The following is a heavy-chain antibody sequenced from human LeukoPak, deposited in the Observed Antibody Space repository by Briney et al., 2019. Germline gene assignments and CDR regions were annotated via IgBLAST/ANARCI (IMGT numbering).Heavy chain of an antibody. CDR2: ISSSGDYV. D-gene: IGHD3-10*01. V-gene: IGHV3-21*01. CDR3: ARERRSAGSFDY. J-gene: IGHJ4*02. CDR1: GFIFSTHS. Sequence: GGSLRLSCAPSGFIFSTHSTNWVRQAPGKGLEWVASISSSGDYVYHADSVKGRFTISRDNAKNSLFLQLNSLRVEDTAVYYCARERRSAGSFDYWGRGTLVTVSS.